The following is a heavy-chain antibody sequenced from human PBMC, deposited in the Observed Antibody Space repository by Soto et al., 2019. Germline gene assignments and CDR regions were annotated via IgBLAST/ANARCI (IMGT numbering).Heavy chain of an antibody. Sequence: SQTLSLTCAISGDSVSSNSAAWNWIRQSPSRGLEWLGRTYYRSKWYNDYAVSVKSRITINPDTPKNQFSLQLNSVTPEDTAVYYCARIVLMVYAPYFDYWGQGTLVTVSS. V-gene: IGHV6-1*01. CDR1: GDSVSSNSAA. D-gene: IGHD2-8*01. CDR3: ARIVLMVYAPYFDY. J-gene: IGHJ4*02. CDR2: TYYRSKWYN.